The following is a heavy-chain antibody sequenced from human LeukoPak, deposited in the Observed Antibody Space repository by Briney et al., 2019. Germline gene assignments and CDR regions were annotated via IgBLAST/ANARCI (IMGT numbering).Heavy chain of an antibody. V-gene: IGHV3-11*01. CDR1: GFTFSDYY. Sequence: GGSLRLSFAASGFTFSDYYMSWIRQAPGKGLEWVSYISSSGSAIYYADSVKGRFTISRDNAKNSLYLQMSSLRVEDTAVYYCARDPRGITALVDYFDYWGQGTLVTVSS. CDR3: ARDPRGITALVDYFDY. J-gene: IGHJ4*02. CDR2: ISSSGSAI. D-gene: IGHD5-18*01.